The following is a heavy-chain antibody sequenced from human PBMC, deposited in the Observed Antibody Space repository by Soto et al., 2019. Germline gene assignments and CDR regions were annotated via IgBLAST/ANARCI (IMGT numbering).Heavy chain of an antibody. CDR2: IWYDGSNT. J-gene: IGHJ2*01. CDR1: GFTFSNYG. Sequence: PGGSLRLSCAASGFTFSNYGMHWLRQAPGKGLEWVALIWYDGSNTYYADSVKGRFTISRDNSKNTLYLQMNSLRAEDTAVYYCASTTVTTGWYFDLWGRGALVTVSS. V-gene: IGHV3-33*01. CDR3: ASTTVTTGWYFDL. D-gene: IGHD4-17*01.